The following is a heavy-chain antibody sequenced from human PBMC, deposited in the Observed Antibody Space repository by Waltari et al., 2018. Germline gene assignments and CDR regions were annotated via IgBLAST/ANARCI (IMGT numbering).Heavy chain of an antibody. CDR1: GGSISSGSYY. V-gene: IGHV4-61*02. J-gene: IGHJ4*02. Sequence: QVQLQESGPGLVKPSQTLSLTCTVSGGSISSGSYYWSWIRQPAGKGLEWIGRIYTSGRTNYNPSLKSRVTISVDTSKNQFSLKLSSVTAADTAVYYCASGKGDYYDSSVDYWGQGTLVTVSS. CDR3: ASGKGDYYDSSVDY. D-gene: IGHD3-22*01. CDR2: IYTSGRT.